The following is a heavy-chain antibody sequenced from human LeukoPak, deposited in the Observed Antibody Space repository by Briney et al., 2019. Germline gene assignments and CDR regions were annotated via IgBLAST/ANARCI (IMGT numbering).Heavy chain of an antibody. CDR1: GDSVSSNSVA. CDR3: AREPSRGELDC. CDR2: TYYRSKWFN. D-gene: IGHD4-17*01. Sequence: SQTLSLTCAISGDSVSSNSVAWNWIRQSPSRGLEWLGRTYYRSKWFNEYALSVQSRITVNPDTSKNHFSLQLNSVTPEDTAVSYCAREPSRGELDCWGQGTLVPVSS. J-gene: IGHJ4*02. V-gene: IGHV6-1*01.